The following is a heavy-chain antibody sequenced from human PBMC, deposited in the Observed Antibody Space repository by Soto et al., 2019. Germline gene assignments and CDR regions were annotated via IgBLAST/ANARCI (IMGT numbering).Heavy chain of an antibody. J-gene: IGHJ6*02. V-gene: IGHV1-69*01. CDR1: GGTFSSRA. CDR2: IIPVFGRV. D-gene: IGHD3-16*01. CDR3: ANSRGGTFLGYHGMDI. Sequence: QVQLVQSGPEVKKTGTSVKVSCKASGGTFSSRAISWVRQAPGQGLEWMGGIIPVFGRVNYAEKFQYRVTITADESTGTVYMELSSLRSEYTALYYCANSRGGTFLGYHGMDIWGQGTTVSVSS.